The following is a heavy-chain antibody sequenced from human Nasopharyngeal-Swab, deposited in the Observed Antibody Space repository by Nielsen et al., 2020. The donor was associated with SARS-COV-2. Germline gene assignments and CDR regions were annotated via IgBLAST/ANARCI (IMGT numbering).Heavy chain of an antibody. CDR2: INHSGST. CDR3: ARARTRTIFGVVGWFDP. V-gene: IGHV4-34*01. Sequence: WSRQPPWKGLEWIGEINHSGSTNYNPSLKSRVTISVDTSKNQFSLKLSSVTAADTAVYYCARARTRTIFGVVGWFDPWGQGTLVTVSS. J-gene: IGHJ5*02. D-gene: IGHD3-3*01.